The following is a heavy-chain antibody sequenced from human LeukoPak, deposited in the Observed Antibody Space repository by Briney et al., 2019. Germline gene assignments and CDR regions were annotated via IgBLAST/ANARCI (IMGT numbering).Heavy chain of an antibody. V-gene: IGHV3-21*01. D-gene: IGHD6-19*01. CDR1: GFTFSSYS. Sequence: GGSLRLSCAASGFTFSSYSMNWVRQAPGKGLEWVSSISSSSSYIYYADSVKGRFTISRDNAKNSLYLQMNSLRDEDTAVYYCARASGWYFHLEYWGQGTLVTVSS. CDR3: ARASGWYFHLEY. J-gene: IGHJ4*02. CDR2: ISSSSSYI.